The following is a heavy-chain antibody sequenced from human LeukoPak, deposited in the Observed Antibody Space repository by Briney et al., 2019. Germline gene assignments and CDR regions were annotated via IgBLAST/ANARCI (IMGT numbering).Heavy chain of an antibody. J-gene: IGHJ4*02. D-gene: IGHD5-18*01. Sequence: SVKVSCKASGGTFSSYAISWVRQAPGQGLEWMRGIIPIFGTANYAQKFQGRVTITADKSTSTAYMELSSLRSEDTAVYYCARVSGGYSYGSSDYWGQGTLVTVSS. CDR3: ARVSGGYSYGSSDY. V-gene: IGHV1-69*06. CDR1: GGTFSSYA. CDR2: IIPIFGTA.